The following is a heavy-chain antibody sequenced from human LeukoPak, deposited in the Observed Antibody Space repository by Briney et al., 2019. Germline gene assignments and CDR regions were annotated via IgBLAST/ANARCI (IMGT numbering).Heavy chain of an antibody. V-gene: IGHV1-69*04. CDR1: GGTISSYA. J-gene: IGHJ5*02. D-gene: IGHD2-15*01. CDR3: ARDHWRGGSCLCGP. CDR2: IIPILGIA. Sequence: GASVKVSCKASGGTISSYAISWVRQAPGQGLEWMGRIIPILGIANYAQKFQGRVTITADKSTSTAYMELSSLRSEDTAVYYCARDHWRGGSCLCGPWGQGTLVTVSS.